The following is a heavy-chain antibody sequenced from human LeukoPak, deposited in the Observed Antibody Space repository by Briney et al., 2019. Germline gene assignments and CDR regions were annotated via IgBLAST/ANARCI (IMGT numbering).Heavy chain of an antibody. V-gene: IGHV5-51*01. CDR3: ARRVSTLDYDFWSGSMDV. Sequence: GESLKISCKGSGYSFTSYWIGWVRQMPGKGLEWMGIIYPGDSDTRYSPYFQGQVTISADKSISTAYLQWSSLKASDTAMYYCARRVSTLDYDFWSGSMDVWGKGTTVTVSS. CDR1: GYSFTSYW. J-gene: IGHJ6*03. CDR2: IYPGDSDT. D-gene: IGHD3-3*01.